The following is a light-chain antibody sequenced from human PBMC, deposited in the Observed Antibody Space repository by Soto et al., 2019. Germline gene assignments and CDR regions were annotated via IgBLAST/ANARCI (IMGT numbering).Light chain of an antibody. Sequence: QSALTQPPSASGSPGQSVTICCTGTSSDVGGYNYVSWYQQHPGKAPKLMIYEVTKRPSGVPDRFSGSKSGNTASLTVSGLQAEDEADYYCSSYVGSNGWVFGGGTKLTVL. V-gene: IGLV2-8*01. J-gene: IGLJ3*02. CDR1: SSDVGGYNY. CDR3: SSYVGSNGWV. CDR2: EVT.